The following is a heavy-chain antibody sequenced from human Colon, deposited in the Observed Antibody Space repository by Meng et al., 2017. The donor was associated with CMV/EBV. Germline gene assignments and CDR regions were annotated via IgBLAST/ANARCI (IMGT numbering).Heavy chain of an antibody. CDR2: INTTGGTT. V-gene: IGHV1-46*01. CDR3: ARAPGQMTPFEY. Sequence: SCKASGYTFSSYHMHWVRQAPGQGLEWMGIINTTGGTTHYAQRFQGRVTLTRDTSTSTVYMELRSLRSEDTAVYYCARAPGQMTPFEYWGQGSLVTVSS. J-gene: IGHJ4*02. CDR1: GYTFSSYH.